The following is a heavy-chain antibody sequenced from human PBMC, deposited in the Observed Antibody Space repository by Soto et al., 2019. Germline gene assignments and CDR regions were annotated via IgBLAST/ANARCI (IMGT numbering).Heavy chain of an antibody. D-gene: IGHD3-22*01. J-gene: IGHJ4*02. CDR1: GFTFSSYS. CDR3: ARDSPHYDSSGYYPYYFDY. V-gene: IGHV3-21*01. Sequence: EVQLVESGGGLVKPGGSLRLSCAASGFTFSSYSMNWVRQAPGKGLEWVSSISSSSSYIYYADSVKGRFTISRDNAKNSLYLQMNSLRAEDTAVYYCARDSPHYDSSGYYPYYFDYWGQGTLVTVSS. CDR2: ISSSSSYI.